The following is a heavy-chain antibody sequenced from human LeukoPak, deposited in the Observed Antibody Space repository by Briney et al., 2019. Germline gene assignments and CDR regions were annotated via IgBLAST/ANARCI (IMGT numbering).Heavy chain of an antibody. V-gene: IGHV3-20*04. Sequence: GGSLRLSCTASGFTFEDYGMTWVRQAPGKGLEWVSSVNWSGGTTDYADSVKGRFTISRDNAKNSLYLQMNSLRAEDTALYYCARARGSSKGYYTFEYWGQGTLVTVSS. CDR3: ARARGSSKGYYTFEY. CDR1: GFTFEDYG. CDR2: VNWSGGTT. J-gene: IGHJ4*02. D-gene: IGHD3-3*01.